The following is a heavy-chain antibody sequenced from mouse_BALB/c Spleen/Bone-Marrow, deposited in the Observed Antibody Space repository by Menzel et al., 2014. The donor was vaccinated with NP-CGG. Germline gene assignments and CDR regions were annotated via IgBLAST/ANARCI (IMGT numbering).Heavy chain of an antibody. J-gene: IGHJ3*01. CDR2: INPDSYTI. CDR3: ARLGYYGGFAY. D-gene: IGHD2-3*01. Sequence: EVKLVESGGGLVQPGGSLKLSCAASGFDFSGFWMGWVRQAPGKGLEWIGEINPDSYTINYTPSLKDRFIISRDNAKNTLYLQMIKVRSEDTALYYCARLGYYGGFAYWGQGTLVTVSA. V-gene: IGHV4-1*02. CDR1: GFDFSGFW.